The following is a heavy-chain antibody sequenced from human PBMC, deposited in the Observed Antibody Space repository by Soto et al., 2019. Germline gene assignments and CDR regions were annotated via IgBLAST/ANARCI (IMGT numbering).Heavy chain of an antibody. CDR2: VKYDGSQT. CDR3: TRDFQGPLDYGMDV. J-gene: IGHJ6*02. D-gene: IGHD1-1*01. CDR1: GFTFSSYW. V-gene: IGHV3-7*01. Sequence: PVGSLRLSCADSGFTFSSYWMSWVRQAPGKGLEWVANVKYDGSQTYYVGSVKGHFTISRDNAKNSLYLQMNSLRAEDTAVYYCTRDFQGPLDYGMDVWGQGTTVTVSS.